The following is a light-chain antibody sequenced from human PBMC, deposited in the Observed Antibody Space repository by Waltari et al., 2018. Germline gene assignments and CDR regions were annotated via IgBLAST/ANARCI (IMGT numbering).Light chain of an antibody. V-gene: IGKV1-39*01. CDR1: QTISDY. CDR3: QQSYSTWT. Sequence: DIQMTQSPPSLSAFVGDRVVITCRASQTISDYLNWYQQKPGKAPKLLIYAASSLPTGVPSRFSGSGSGTDFTLTISGLQPEDIATYYCQQSYSTWTFGQGTKVELK. J-gene: IGKJ1*01. CDR2: AAS.